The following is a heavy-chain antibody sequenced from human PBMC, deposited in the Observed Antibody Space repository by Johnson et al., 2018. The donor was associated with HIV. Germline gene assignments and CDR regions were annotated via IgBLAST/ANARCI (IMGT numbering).Heavy chain of an antibody. V-gene: IGHV3-7*01. CDR2: IKQDGSEK. CDR3: ARDPCTGASCLPGAFDI. Sequence: EKLVESGGGLVQPGGSLRLSCAASGFTFSSYWMSWVRQAPGKGLEWVANIKQDGSEKYYVDSVKGRFTISRDNSKNTLYLQMNSLRAEDTAVYYCARDPCTGASCLPGAFDIWGQGTMVTVSS. D-gene: IGHD2-15*01. CDR1: GFTFSSYW. J-gene: IGHJ3*02.